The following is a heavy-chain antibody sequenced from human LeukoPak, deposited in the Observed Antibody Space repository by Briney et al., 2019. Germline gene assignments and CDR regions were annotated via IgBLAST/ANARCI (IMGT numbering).Heavy chain of an antibody. CDR1: GGTFSSYA. J-gene: IGHJ5*02. CDR2: IIPILGIA. V-gene: IGHV1-69*04. Sequence: SVKVSCKASGGTFSSYAISWVRQAPGQGLEWMGRIIPILGIANYAQKFQGRVTITADKSTSTAYMELSSLRPEDTAVYYCARVMSSSSTVTTGWFDPWGQGTLVTVSS. CDR3: ARVMSSSSTVTTGWFDP. D-gene: IGHD4-17*01.